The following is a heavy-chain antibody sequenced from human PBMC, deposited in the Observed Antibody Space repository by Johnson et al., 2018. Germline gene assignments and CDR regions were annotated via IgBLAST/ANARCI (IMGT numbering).Heavy chain of an antibody. CDR1: GFTFSSYG. D-gene: IGHD1-1*01. CDR3: VHPEQGSERRAKYVQH. J-gene: IGHJ1*01. CDR2: ISDDGNNK. V-gene: IGHV3-30*03. Sequence: VQLVESGGGVVQPGRSLRLSCAASGFTFSSYGMHWVRKAPGKGLEWLAVISDDGNNKYYADYVKGRFTIAKDNSKSAIYLQMKRRRGEDTAVYYCVHPEQGSERRAKYVQHWGQGTLVTVSS.